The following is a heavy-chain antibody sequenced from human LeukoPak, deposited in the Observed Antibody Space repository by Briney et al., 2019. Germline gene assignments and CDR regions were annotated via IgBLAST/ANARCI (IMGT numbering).Heavy chain of an antibody. CDR3: ARYKTYGSGSYYSGYYYYYGMDV. D-gene: IGHD3-10*01. CDR1: GFTFSSYA. CDR2: ISSSSSYI. Sequence: PGGSLRLSCAASGFTFSSYAMHWVRQAPGKGLEWVSSISSSSSYIYYADSVKGRFTISRDNAKNSLYLQMNSLRAEDTAVYYCARYKTYGSGSYYSGYYYYYGMDVWGQGTTVTVSS. J-gene: IGHJ6*02. V-gene: IGHV3-21*01.